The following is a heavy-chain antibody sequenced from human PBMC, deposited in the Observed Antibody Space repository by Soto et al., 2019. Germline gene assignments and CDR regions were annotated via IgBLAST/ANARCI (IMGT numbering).Heavy chain of an antibody. D-gene: IGHD3-22*01. Sequence: PGGSLRLSCAASGFTFSSYAMSWVRQAPGKGLEWVSAISGSGYHSYYADAVKGRFTISRDNSKNTPYLQMNSLRAEDTAVYYCAKDGSYYDSPTESDFWGQGTLVTVSS. CDR1: GFTFSSYA. V-gene: IGHV3-23*01. J-gene: IGHJ4*02. CDR2: ISGSGYHS. CDR3: AKDGSYYDSPTESDF.